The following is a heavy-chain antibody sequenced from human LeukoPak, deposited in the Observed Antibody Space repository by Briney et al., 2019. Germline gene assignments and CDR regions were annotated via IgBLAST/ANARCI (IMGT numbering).Heavy chain of an antibody. CDR1: GFTFSDYN. CDR3: ATSRGSWPDYFDY. D-gene: IGHD6-13*01. Sequence: GGSLRLSCAASGFTFSDYNMRWIRQAPGKGLEWVSSISRSGSTKYYADSVKGRFTISRDNAKNSLYLQMNSLRAEDTAVYYCATSRGSWPDYFDYWGQGTLVTVSS. J-gene: IGHJ4*02. V-gene: IGHV3-11*04. CDR2: ISRSGSTK.